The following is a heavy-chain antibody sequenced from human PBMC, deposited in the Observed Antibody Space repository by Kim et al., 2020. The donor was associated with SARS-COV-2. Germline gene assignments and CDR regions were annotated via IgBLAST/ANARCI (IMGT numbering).Heavy chain of an antibody. D-gene: IGHD3-10*01. CDR1: GFTFSSFA. CDR2: ISGSGGST. Sequence: GGSLRLSCAASGFTFSSFAMSWLRQAPGMGLEWVSAISGSGGSTYYADSVKGRFTISRDNSKNTLYLQMNSLRAEDTAVYYCAKDLDYYGSGSYYFPCDYGGQGSLVTVSS. V-gene: IGHV3-23*01. CDR3: AKDLDYYGSGSYYFPCDY. J-gene: IGHJ4*02.